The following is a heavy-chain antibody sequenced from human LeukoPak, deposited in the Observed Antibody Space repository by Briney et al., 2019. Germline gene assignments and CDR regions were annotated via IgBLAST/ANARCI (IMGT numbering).Heavy chain of an antibody. CDR3: ARTLTYGEYYYYYMDV. J-gene: IGHJ6*03. V-gene: IGHV1-69*13. Sequence: SVKVSCKASGGTFSSYAISWVRQAPGQGLEWMGGIIPVFGTANYAQKFQGRVTITADESTSTAYMELSSLRSEDTAVYYCARTLTYGEYYYYYMDVWGKGTTVTVSS. D-gene: IGHD3-9*01. CDR1: GGTFSSYA. CDR2: IIPVFGTA.